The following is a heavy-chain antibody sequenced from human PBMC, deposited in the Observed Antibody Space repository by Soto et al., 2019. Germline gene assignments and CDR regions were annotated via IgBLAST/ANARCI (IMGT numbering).Heavy chain of an antibody. D-gene: IGHD6-19*01. CDR2: ISAYDDKT. CDR3: ARDRLIAVTGLLRN. CDR1: GYPFTSYG. Sequence: QVQLVQSGAEVKKPGASVKVSCKTSGYPFTSYGINWVRQAPGQGPEWMGWISAYDDKTIYSQKFQGRVTLTADTSTTTAYMELRGLRFDDTAVYYCARDRLIAVTGLLRNWGQGTLVTVFS. V-gene: IGHV1-18*01. J-gene: IGHJ4*02.